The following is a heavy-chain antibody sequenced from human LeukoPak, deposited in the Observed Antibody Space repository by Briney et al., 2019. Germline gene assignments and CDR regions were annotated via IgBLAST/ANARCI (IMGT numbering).Heavy chain of an antibody. CDR3: AKDGLHIVPGEQFDL. J-gene: IGHJ5*02. CDR1: GFTFDDYA. Sequence: GRSLRLSCAASGFTFDDYAMHWVRQAPGKGLEWVSSISWNSGTIVYADSVKGRFTISRDNAKNSLYLQMNSLRAEDTAFYYCAKDGLHIVPGEQFDLWGQGTLVTVSS. D-gene: IGHD2-21*01. V-gene: IGHV3-9*01. CDR2: ISWNSGTI.